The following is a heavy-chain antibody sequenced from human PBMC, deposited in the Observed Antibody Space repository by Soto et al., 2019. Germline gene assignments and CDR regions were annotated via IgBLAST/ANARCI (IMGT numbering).Heavy chain of an antibody. CDR2: INHSGST. V-gene: IGHV4-34*01. J-gene: IGHJ6*02. CDR3: ARRGGYGNYYYYGMDV. D-gene: IGHD6-19*01. Sequence: KASETLSLTCAVYGGSFSGYYWSWIRQPPGKGLEWIGEINHSGSTNYNPSLKSRVTISVDTSKNQFSLKLSSVTAADTAVYYCARRGGYGNYYYYGMDVWGQGTTVTVSS. CDR1: GGSFSGYY.